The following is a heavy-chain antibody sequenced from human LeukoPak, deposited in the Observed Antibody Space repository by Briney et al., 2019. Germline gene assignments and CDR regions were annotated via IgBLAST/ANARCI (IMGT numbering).Heavy chain of an antibody. Sequence: SETLSLTCTVSGGSISSGSYYWSWIRQPAGKGLEWIGHIYTSGSTYYNPSLKSRVTISVDRSKNQFSLKLSFVTAADTAVYYCARTSIHGYYMDVWGKGTTVTVSS. V-gene: IGHV4-61*09. J-gene: IGHJ6*03. CDR1: GGSISSGSYY. CDR3: ARTSIHGYYMDV. CDR2: IYTSGST. D-gene: IGHD5-18*01.